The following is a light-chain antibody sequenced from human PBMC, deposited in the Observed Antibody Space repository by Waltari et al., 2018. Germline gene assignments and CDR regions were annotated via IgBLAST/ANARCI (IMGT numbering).Light chain of an antibody. J-gene: IGKJ2*01. CDR1: QSVSNY. Sequence: EIVLTQSPATLSLSPGERATLSCRASQSVSNYLGWYQQKPGQAPRLLIYGGSSRAAGIPDRFSGSGSGTDFTLTISRLEPEDSAVYYCQQYESSVMYTFGQGTKVEIK. V-gene: IGKV3-20*01. CDR2: GGS. CDR3: QQYESSVMYT.